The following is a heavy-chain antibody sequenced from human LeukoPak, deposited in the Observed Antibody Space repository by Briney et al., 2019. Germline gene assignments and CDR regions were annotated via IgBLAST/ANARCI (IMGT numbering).Heavy chain of an antibody. CDR2: ISSSGSTI. V-gene: IGHV3-48*04. J-gene: IGHJ4*02. CDR3: AREGEYSSSWFSAGTWYSDY. D-gene: IGHD6-6*01. Sequence: PGASPRPSWAASGFTFNKYTMNWVRQAPGKGLEWVSYISSSGSTIYYADSLKGRFTISRDNAKNSLYLQMSSLRAEDTAVYYCAREGEYSSSWFSAGTWYSDYWGQGTLVTVSS. CDR1: GFTFNKYT.